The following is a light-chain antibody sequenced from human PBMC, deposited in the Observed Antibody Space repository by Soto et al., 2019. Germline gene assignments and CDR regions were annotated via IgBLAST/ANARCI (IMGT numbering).Light chain of an antibody. CDR1: QGISSY. CDR2: AAS. Sequence: AIRMTQSPSSFSASTGDRVTITCRASQGISSYLAWYQQKPGKAPKLLIYAASTLQSGIPSRFSGSGSGTYFTLTISCLQSQDFDTSYCQQYYSYPSITFGQGTRLEIK. V-gene: IGKV1-8*01. J-gene: IGKJ5*01. CDR3: QQYYSYPSIT.